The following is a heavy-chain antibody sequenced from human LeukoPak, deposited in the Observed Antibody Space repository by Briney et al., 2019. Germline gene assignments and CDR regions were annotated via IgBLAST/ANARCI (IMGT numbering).Heavy chain of an antibody. D-gene: IGHD3-3*01. CDR3: ARERFSLYYYYYMDV. CDR2: IYTSGST. V-gene: IGHV4-61*02. Sequence: SETLSLTCTFSGGSISSSSYYWSWIRQPAGKRLEWIGRIYTSGSTNYNPSLKSRVTMSVDTSKNQFSLKLSSVTAADTAVYYCARERFSLYYYYYMDVWGKGTTVTVSS. CDR1: GGSISSSSYY. J-gene: IGHJ6*03.